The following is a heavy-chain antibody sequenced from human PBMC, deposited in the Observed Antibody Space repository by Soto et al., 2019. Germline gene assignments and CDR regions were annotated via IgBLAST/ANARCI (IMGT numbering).Heavy chain of an antibody. Sequence: QVQLVQSGAEVKTPGSSVKVSCKASGGTFNSYSIDWVRQAPGQGFEWMGGIIPMSGRPNYDQRFQGRVTFSADKFTHTVYMEVNSLTHEDKAVYYCTRRGRQSANWFDPWGQGTLVTVSS. CDR2: IIPMSGRP. CDR3: TRRGRQSANWFDP. J-gene: IGHJ5*02. V-gene: IGHV1-69*06. CDR1: GGTFNSYS.